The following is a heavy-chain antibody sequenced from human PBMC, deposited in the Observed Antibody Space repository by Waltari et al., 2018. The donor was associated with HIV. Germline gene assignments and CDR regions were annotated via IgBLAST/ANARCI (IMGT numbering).Heavy chain of an antibody. CDR2: IKTKGDGGAT. J-gene: IGHJ4*02. V-gene: IGHV3-15*01. CDR1: GFNLTSVW. D-gene: IGHD3-10*01. CDR3: TSEEDYGSGSHFDY. Sequence: EVQLVESGGDLIKPGGCLRLSCAASGFNLTSVWLRWVRQAPGKGLEWVGRIKTKGDGGATDYAAAVKGRFTISRDDSKNTVYLQMNSLKIEDTAVYYCTSEEDYGSGSHFDYWGQGTLVTVSS.